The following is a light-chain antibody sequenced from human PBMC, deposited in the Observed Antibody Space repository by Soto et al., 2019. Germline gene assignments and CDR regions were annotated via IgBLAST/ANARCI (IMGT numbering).Light chain of an antibody. CDR2: DAS. CDR3: QQFVESPYT. J-gene: IGKJ2*01. V-gene: IGKV3-20*01. CDR1: ETISRSY. Sequence: EIVLTQSPGTMSLSPGQRATLSCRASETISRSYLAWYQQRPGQAPRLLIYDASRRATGIPDRFSGSGSGTYFSLTISRLEPEDVAVYYCQQFVESPYTFGQGTKLEIK.